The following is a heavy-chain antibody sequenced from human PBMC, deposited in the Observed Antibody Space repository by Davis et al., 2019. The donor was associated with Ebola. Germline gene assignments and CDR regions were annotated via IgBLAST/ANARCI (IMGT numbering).Heavy chain of an antibody. D-gene: IGHD2-2*01. CDR2: IDWDDDK. CDR1: GFSLSTSGMC. J-gene: IGHJ6*02. V-gene: IGHV2-70*11. CDR3: ARIERSSSSLLYYYYGMDV. Sequence: SGPTLVKPTQTLTLTCTFSGFSLSTSGMCVSWIRQPPGKALEWLARIDWDDDKYYSTSLKTRLTISKDTSKNQVVLTMTNMDPVDTATYYCARIERSSSSLLYYYYGMDVWGQGTTVTVSS.